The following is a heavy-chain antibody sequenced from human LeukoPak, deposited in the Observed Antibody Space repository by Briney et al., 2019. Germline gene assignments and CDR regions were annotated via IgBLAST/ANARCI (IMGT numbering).Heavy chain of an antibody. Sequence: PGGSLRLSCAASGFTVSSNYMSWVRQAPGKGLEWVAVISYDGSNKYYADSVKGRFTISRDNSKNTLYLQMNSLRAEDTAVYYCARDGRSGPHFDSWGQGTLVTVSS. V-gene: IGHV3-30-3*01. CDR3: ARDGRSGPHFDS. CDR2: ISYDGSNK. D-gene: IGHD1-1*01. CDR1: GFTVSSNY. J-gene: IGHJ4*02.